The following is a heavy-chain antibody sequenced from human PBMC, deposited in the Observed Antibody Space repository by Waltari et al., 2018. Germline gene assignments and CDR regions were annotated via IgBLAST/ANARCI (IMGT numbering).Heavy chain of an antibody. CDR3: TRGGGRWVFYDY. Sequence: IHGGRQAPGERREWMAWISPKSGATNFAQKFRDSVTLNTDASISTAYMELTRLTYDDTAVYYCTRGGGRWVFYDYWGQGTLVTVSS. J-gene: IGHJ4*02. D-gene: IGHD1-26*01. CDR2: ISPKSGAT. V-gene: IGHV1-2*02.